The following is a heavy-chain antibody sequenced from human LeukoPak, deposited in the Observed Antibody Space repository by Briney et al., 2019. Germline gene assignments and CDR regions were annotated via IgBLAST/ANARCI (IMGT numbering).Heavy chain of an antibody. D-gene: IGHD2-21*02. CDR1: GFTFSSYS. Sequence: PGGSLRLSCAASGFTFSSYSMNWVRQAPGKGLEWVAFIRYDGSHKYYGDSVKGRFTISRDNSKNTLFLHMNSLRVEDTALYYCAKDRCEVDCYPEPDGFDIWGHGTMVVVSS. V-gene: IGHV3-30*02. CDR3: AKDRCEVDCYPEPDGFDI. CDR2: IRYDGSHK. J-gene: IGHJ3*02.